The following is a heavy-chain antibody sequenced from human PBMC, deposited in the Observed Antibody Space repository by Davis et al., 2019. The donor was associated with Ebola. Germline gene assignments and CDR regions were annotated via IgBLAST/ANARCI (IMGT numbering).Heavy chain of an antibody. D-gene: IGHD6-19*01. J-gene: IGHJ6*02. Sequence: GESLKISCAASGFTFSSYAMHWVRQAPGKGLEWVAVISYDGSNKYYADSVKGRFTISRDNSKNTLYLQMNSLRAEDTAVYYCARDHSSGWSKLYYYGMDVWGQGTTVTVSS. CDR2: ISYDGSNK. CDR3: ARDHSSGWSKLYYYGMDV. V-gene: IGHV3-30*04. CDR1: GFTFSSYA.